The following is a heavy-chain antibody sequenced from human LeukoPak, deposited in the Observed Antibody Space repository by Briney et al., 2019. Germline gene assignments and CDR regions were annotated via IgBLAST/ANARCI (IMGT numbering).Heavy chain of an antibody. V-gene: IGHV1-2*02. D-gene: IGHD6-6*01. CDR3: ARVIAHSSSPGY. Sequence: ASVKVSCKASGYTFTGYYMRWVRQAPGQGLEWMGWINPNSGGTNYAQKFQGRVTMTRDTSISTAYMELSRLRSDDTAVYYCARVIAHSSSPGYWGQGTLVTVSS. J-gene: IGHJ4*02. CDR2: INPNSGGT. CDR1: GYTFTGYY.